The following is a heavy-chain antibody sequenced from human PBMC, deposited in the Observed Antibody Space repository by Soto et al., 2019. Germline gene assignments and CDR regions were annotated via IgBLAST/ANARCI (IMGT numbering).Heavy chain of an antibody. CDR1: GFSFDEYG. J-gene: IGHJ4*02. V-gene: IGHV3-20*04. D-gene: IGHD6-13*01. CDR3: AKAFSSSWFFDC. Sequence: EVQLVESGGGVVRPGGSLRLSCAASGFSFDEYGMSWVRQAPGKGLEWVSGINWNGGSTTYADSVKGRFTISRDNAKNSLYLQMNSLRAGDTAFYYCAKAFSSSWFFDCWGLGTLVTVSS. CDR2: INWNGGST.